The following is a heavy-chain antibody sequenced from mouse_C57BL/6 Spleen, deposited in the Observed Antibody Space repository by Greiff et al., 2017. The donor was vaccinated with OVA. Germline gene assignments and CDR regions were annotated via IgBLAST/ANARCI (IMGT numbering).Heavy chain of an antibody. Sequence: QVQLQQPGAELVMPGASVKLSCKASGYTFTSYWMHWAKQRPGQGLEWIGEIDPSDSYTNYNQKFKGKSTLTVDKSSSTAYMQLSSLTSEDSAVYYCARARGTYGHYFDYWGQGTTLTVSS. V-gene: IGHV1-69*01. D-gene: IGHD1-1*01. CDR1: GYTFTSYW. CDR2: IDPSDSYT. J-gene: IGHJ2*01. CDR3: ARARGTYGHYFDY.